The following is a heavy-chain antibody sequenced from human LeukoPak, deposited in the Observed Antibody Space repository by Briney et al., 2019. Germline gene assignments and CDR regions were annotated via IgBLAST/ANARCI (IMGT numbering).Heavy chain of an antibody. CDR1: GFTVSSNY. CDR3: AKDYYALLWFGEFNRKYYFDY. CDR2: IYSGGST. Sequence: PGGSLRLSCAASGFTVSSNYMSWVRQAPGKGLEWVSVIYSGGSTYYADSVKGRFTISRDNSKNTLYLQMNSLRAEDTAVYYCAKDYYALLWFGEFNRKYYFDYWGQGTLVTVSS. D-gene: IGHD3-10*01. J-gene: IGHJ4*02. V-gene: IGHV3-53*01.